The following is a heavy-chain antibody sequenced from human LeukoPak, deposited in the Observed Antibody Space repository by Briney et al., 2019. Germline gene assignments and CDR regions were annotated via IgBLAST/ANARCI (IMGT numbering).Heavy chain of an antibody. Sequence: PSETLSLTCAVSGGSISSGGYSWSWIRQPPGKGLEWIGYIYYSGSTYYNPSLKSRVTISVDTSKNQFSLKLSSVTAADTAVYYCARATGYSSGSIEMSFDYWGQGTLVTVSS. J-gene: IGHJ4*02. CDR1: GGSISSGGYS. D-gene: IGHD6-19*01. CDR2: IYYSGST. V-gene: IGHV4-30-4*07. CDR3: ARATGYSSGSIEMSFDY.